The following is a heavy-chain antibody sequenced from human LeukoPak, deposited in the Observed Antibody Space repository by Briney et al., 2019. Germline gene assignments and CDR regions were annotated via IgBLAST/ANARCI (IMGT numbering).Heavy chain of an antibody. D-gene: IGHD3-16*01. CDR3: AKDLGALTYGEGF. J-gene: IGHJ4*02. V-gene: IGHV3-30*04. Sequence: GGSLRLSCAASGFTFSTYAMHWVRQAPGKGLEWVAVISYDGSSKYYAGSVKGRFTISRDNSKNTLSLQMNSLRVEDTALYYCAKDLGALTYGEGFWGQGTLVTVSS. CDR1: GFTFSTYA. CDR2: ISYDGSSK.